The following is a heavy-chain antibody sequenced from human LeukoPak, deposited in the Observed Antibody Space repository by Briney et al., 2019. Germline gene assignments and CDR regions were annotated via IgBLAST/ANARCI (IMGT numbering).Heavy chain of an antibody. J-gene: IGHJ4*02. Sequence: ASVKVSCKASGYTFTGYYMHWVRQAPGQGLEWMGWINYNSGGSNYAQKFQGRVTMTRDTSISTAYMELSRLRSDDTAVYYCARGFPESIRDGYNSDLDYWGQGTLVTVSS. CDR3: ARGFPESIRDGYNSDLDY. CDR2: INYNSGGS. CDR1: GYTFTGYY. D-gene: IGHD5-24*01. V-gene: IGHV1-2*02.